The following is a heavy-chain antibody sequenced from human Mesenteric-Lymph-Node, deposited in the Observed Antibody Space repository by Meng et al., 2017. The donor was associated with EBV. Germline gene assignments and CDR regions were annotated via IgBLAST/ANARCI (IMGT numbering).Heavy chain of an antibody. Sequence: GQLLESGCGLVPPGGSLKLSFAASGLTFSASSIHWVRQASGKGLEWVGLIQTKANTYATLYTASVKGRFTISRDDSKNTAYLQMNSLKTEDTAVYYCARPTFSFGPYDYWGQGTLVTVSS. CDR1: GLTFSASS. V-gene: IGHV3-73*02. D-gene: IGHD5-18*01. CDR2: IQTKANTYAT. CDR3: ARPTFSFGPYDY. J-gene: IGHJ4*02.